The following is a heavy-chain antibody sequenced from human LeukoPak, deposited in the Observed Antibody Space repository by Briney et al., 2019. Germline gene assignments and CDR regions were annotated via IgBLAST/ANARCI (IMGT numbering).Heavy chain of an antibody. V-gene: IGHV3-48*01. CDR1: GFTFSNYN. CDR2: IDTSSSTV. D-gene: IGHD3-10*01. J-gene: IGHJ4*02. Sequence: GSLRLSCAASGFTFSNYNMNWVRQAPGKGLEWVSDIDTSSSTVYYADSVKGRFTISRDNAKNSLYLQMNSLRAEDTAIYYCARQWFGDWGYYFDYWGQGTLVTVSS. CDR3: ARQWFGDWGYYFDY.